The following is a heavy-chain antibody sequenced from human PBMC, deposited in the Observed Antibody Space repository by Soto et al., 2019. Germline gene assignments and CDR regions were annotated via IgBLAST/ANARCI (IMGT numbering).Heavy chain of an antibody. V-gene: IGHV4-59*01. J-gene: IGHJ4*02. CDR3: ASVTFGGIVLAH. D-gene: IGHD3-16*01. CDR2: IYFNGNT. Sequence: SATLSLTCTVSAASFSKYYWTWIRQSPGKGLEWIGYIYFNGNTNYNPSLKRRVTMSSDTSKKQFSLNLSSVTAADTAVYYCASVTFGGIVLAHWGQGALVTVSS. CDR1: AASFSKYY.